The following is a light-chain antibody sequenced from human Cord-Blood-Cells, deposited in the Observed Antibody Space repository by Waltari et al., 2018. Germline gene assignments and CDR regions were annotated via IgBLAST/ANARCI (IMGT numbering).Light chain of an antibody. CDR1: QSISSY. Sequence: IQMTQTQSSLCASVGERVTITCRASQSISSYLNWYQQKPGKAPKLLIYAASSLQSGVPSRFSGSGSGTDFTLTISSLQPEDFATYYCQQSYSTPFTFGPGTKVDIK. CDR2: AAS. V-gene: IGKV1-39*01. J-gene: IGKJ3*01. CDR3: QQSYSTPFT.